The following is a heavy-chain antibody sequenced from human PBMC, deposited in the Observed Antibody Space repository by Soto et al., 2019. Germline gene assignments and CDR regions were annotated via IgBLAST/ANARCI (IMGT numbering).Heavy chain of an antibody. V-gene: IGHV1-8*01. Sequence: ASVKVSCKASGYTFTSYDTNWVRQATGQGLEWMGWMNPNSGNTGYAQKFQGRVTITADESTSTAYMELSSLRSEDTAVYYCARDYDSSGYDVEYYGMDVWGQGTTVTVSS. CDR3: ARDYDSSGYDVEYYGMDV. J-gene: IGHJ6*02. D-gene: IGHD3-22*01. CDR2: MNPNSGNT. CDR1: GYTFTSYD.